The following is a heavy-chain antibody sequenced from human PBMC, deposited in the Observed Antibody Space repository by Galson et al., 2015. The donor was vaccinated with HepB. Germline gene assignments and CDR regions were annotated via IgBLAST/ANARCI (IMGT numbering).Heavy chain of an antibody. CDR1: GFTFSSYW. CDR3: ARVGCSSTSCYASMDV. J-gene: IGHJ6*02. D-gene: IGHD2-2*01. CDR2: IKQDGSEK. Sequence: SLRLSCAASGFTFSSYWMSWVRQAPGKGLEWVANIKQDGSEKYYVDSVKGRFTISRDNAKNSLYLQMNSLRAEDTAVYYCARVGCSSTSCYASMDVWGQGTTVTVSS. V-gene: IGHV3-7*03.